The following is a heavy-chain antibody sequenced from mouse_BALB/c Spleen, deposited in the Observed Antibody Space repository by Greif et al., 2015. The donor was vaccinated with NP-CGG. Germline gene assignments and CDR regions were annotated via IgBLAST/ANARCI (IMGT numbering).Heavy chain of an antibody. CDR1: GYTFTDYY. D-gene: IGHD4-1*01. Sequence: QVQLQQSGPELVKPGASVKISCMASGYTFTDYYINWVNQKPGQGLEWIGWIYPGSGNTKYNEKFKGKATLTVDTSSSTAYMQFSSLTSEDTAVYFCARRTGTEAMDYWGQGTSVTVSS. J-gene: IGHJ4*01. V-gene: IGHV1-84*02. CDR3: ARRTGTEAMDY. CDR2: IYPGSGNT.